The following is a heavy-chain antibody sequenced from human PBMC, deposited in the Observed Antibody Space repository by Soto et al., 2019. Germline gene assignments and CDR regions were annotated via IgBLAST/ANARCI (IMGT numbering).Heavy chain of an antibody. D-gene: IGHD1-26*01. CDR2: ISFDGVKK. J-gene: IGHJ6*02. CDR1: GFTFRSYD. Sequence: LRLSCAASGFTFRSYDMHWVRQAPGKGLEWMGVISFDGVKKYYADSVKGRFTISRDSSKNKLYLQMNSLRAEDTAVYYCAKPIVEACYYCMDVWGQGTTVTVSS. V-gene: IGHV3-30*18. CDR3: AKPIVEACYYCMDV.